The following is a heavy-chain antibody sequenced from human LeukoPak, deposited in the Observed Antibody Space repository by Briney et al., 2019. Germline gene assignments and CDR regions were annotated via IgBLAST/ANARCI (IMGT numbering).Heavy chain of an antibody. V-gene: IGHV1-24*01. D-gene: IGHD3-3*01. CDR3: ATVLSRGFRIYYFDY. Sequence: GASVKVSCKVSGYTLTELSMHWVRQAPGKGLEWMGGFDPEDGETIYAQKFQGRVTMTEDTSTDTACMELSSLRSEDTAVYYCATVLSRGFRIYYFDYWGQGTLVTVSS. CDR1: GYTLTELS. CDR2: FDPEDGET. J-gene: IGHJ4*02.